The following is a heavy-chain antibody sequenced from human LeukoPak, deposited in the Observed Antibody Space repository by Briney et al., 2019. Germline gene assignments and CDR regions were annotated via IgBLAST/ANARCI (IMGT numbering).Heavy chain of an antibody. CDR2: IYYSGST. CDR1: GGSISSYY. CDR3: AREVWGSFPSGFDY. D-gene: IGHD7-27*01. Sequence: PSETLSLTCTVSGGSISSYYWSWIRQPPGKGLEWIGYIYYSGSTNYNPSLKSRVTMSVDTSKNQFSLKLSSVTAADTAVYYCAREVWGSFPSGFDYWGQGTLVTVSS. V-gene: IGHV4-59*12. J-gene: IGHJ4*02.